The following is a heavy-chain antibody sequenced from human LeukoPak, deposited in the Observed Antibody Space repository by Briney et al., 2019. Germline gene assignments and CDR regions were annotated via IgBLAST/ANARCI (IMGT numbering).Heavy chain of an antibody. CDR3: AKDSRSRSGIYDPFDI. CDR2: VCGDDAA. CDR1: GFRFGDYA. V-gene: IGHV3-23*01. J-gene: IGHJ3*02. D-gene: IGHD3-3*01. Sequence: PGGSLRLSCAASGFRFGDYAMNWVRQAPGKGLEWVSVVCGDDAAYYKDSVKGRFTISRDNSKSTLFLQMNSLSLEDTAVYYCAKDSRSRSGIYDPFDIWGQGTMVTVSS.